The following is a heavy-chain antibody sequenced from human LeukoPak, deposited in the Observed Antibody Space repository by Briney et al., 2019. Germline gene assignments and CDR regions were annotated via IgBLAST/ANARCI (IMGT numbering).Heavy chain of an antibody. CDR1: GGSISSYY. Sequence: SETLSLTCTVSGGSISSYYWSWIRQPPGKGLEWIGYIYYSGSTNYNPPLKSRVTISVDTSKNQFSLKLSSVTAADTAVYYCARSVEGYCSGGSCYSYYYYMDVWGKGTTVTVSS. D-gene: IGHD2-15*01. CDR3: ARSVEGYCSGGSCYSYYYYMDV. CDR2: IYYSGST. J-gene: IGHJ6*03. V-gene: IGHV4-59*01.